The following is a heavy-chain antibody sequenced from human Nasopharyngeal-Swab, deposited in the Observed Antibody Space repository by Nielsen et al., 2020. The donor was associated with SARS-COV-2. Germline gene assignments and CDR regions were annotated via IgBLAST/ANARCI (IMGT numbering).Heavy chain of an antibody. Sequence: SETLSLTCTVSGGSISGGGYYWSWIRQHPGKGLEWIGYIYYSGITYHNPSLKSRLIISIDTSKNQFSLNLTSVTPADTAVYYCARDKVASSGTLHWFDSWGQGTRVTVSS. J-gene: IGHJ5*01. D-gene: IGHD6-13*01. CDR3: ARDKVASSGTLHWFDS. CDR2: IYYSGIT. CDR1: GGSISGGGYY. V-gene: IGHV4-31*03.